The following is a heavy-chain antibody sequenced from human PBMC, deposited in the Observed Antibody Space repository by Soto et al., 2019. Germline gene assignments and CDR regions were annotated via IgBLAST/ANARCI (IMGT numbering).Heavy chain of an antibody. Sequence: QVQLVESGGGVVQPGRSLRLSCAASGFTFSSYGMHWVRQAPGKGLEWVAVISYDGSNKYYADSVKGRFTISRDNSKNTLYLQMNSLRAEDTAVYYCAKQDSSPSRSSAPPDYWGQGTLVTVSS. V-gene: IGHV3-30*18. D-gene: IGHD6-6*01. CDR3: AKQDSSPSRSSAPPDY. CDR2: ISYDGSNK. CDR1: GFTFSSYG. J-gene: IGHJ4*02.